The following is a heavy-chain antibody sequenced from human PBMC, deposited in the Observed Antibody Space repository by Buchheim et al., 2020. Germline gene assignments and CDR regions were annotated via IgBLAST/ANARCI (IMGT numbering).Heavy chain of an antibody. CDR1: GFTFDDYG. CDR2: INWNGGST. J-gene: IGHJ5*02. Sequence: EVQLVESGGGVVRPGGSLRLSCAAAGFTFDDYGMSWVRQAPGKGLEWASGINWNGGSTGYADSVKGRFTISRDNAKNSLYLQINSLRAEDTALYHCARSYCSSTSCYTGWFDPWGQGTL. V-gene: IGHV3-20*01. D-gene: IGHD2-2*02. CDR3: ARSYCSSTSCYTGWFDP.